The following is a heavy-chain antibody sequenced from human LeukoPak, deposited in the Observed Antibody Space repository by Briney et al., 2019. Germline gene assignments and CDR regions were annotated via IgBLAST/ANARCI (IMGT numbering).Heavy chain of an antibody. J-gene: IGHJ6*03. CDR1: GFTFSSYW. CDR3: ARRRSGIGYYYYMDV. CDR2: IKQDGSEK. Sequence: GGSLRLSCAASGFTFSSYWMSWVRQAPGKGLEWVANIKQDGSEKYYVDSVKGRFTISRDNAKNSLYLQMNSLRAEDTAVYYCARRRSGIGYYYYMDVWGKGTTVTVSS. V-gene: IGHV3-7*01. D-gene: IGHD3-10*01.